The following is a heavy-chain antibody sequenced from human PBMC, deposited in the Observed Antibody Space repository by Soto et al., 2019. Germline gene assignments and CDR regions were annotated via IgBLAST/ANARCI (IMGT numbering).Heavy chain of an antibody. CDR2: IWYDGSNK. D-gene: IGHD3-10*01. CDR1: GFTFSSYG. J-gene: IGHJ3*02. CDR3: AREWDRITTLHGAFDI. Sequence: GGSLRLSCAASGFTFSSYGMHWVRQAPGKGLEWVAVIWYDGSNKYYADSVKGRFTISRDNSKNTLYLQMNSLRAEDTAVYYCAREWDRITTLHGAFDIWGQGTMVTVSS. V-gene: IGHV3-33*01.